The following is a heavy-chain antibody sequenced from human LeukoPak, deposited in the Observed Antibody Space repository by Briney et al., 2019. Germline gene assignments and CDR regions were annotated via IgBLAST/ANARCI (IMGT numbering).Heavy chain of an antibody. V-gene: IGHV4-59*13. D-gene: IGHD3-16*01. CDR1: GGSISSFY. CDR2: VFYSGNT. J-gene: IGHJ3*01. CDR3: ARGLPGRDAFDV. Sequence: SETLSLTCTVSGGSISSFYWNWIRQPPGKGLEWVGYVFYSGNTNYNPSLGSRVTISEDTSKNQFSLNLNPLTAADTAVYYCARGLPGRDAFDVWGQGTVVTVSS.